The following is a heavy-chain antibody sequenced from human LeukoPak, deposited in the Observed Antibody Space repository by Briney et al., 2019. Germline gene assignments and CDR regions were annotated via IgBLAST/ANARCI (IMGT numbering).Heavy chain of an antibody. J-gene: IGHJ1*01. CDR2: INAGNGNT. V-gene: IGHV1-3*01. CDR1: GYSFTSYG. D-gene: IGHD3-9*01. CDR3: ARPLSILTGYSYDEYFQH. Sequence: GASVKVSCKASGYSFTSYGISWVRQAPGQGLEWMGWINAGNGNTKYSQKFQGRVTITRDTSASTAYMELSSLRSEDTAVYYCARPLSILTGYSYDEYFQHWGQGTLVTVSS.